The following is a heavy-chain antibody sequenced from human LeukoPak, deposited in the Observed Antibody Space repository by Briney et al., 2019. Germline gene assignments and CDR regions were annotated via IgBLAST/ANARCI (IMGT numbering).Heavy chain of an antibody. CDR1: GFTLRVNY. D-gene: IGHD6-19*01. CDR2: IYSDGTT. CDR3: ARCKGGWSDHFYGMDV. J-gene: IGHJ6*02. V-gene: IGHV3-53*01. Sequence: PGGSLRLSCVASGFTLRVNYMTWIRQTPGRELEWVSVIYSDGTTKYADSAKGRFTISRDNSKSMVYLQMDRLRAEDTAVYYCARCKGGWSDHFYGMDVWGQGTTVTVSS.